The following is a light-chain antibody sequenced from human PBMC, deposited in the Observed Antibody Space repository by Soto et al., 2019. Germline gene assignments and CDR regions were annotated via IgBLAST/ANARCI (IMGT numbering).Light chain of an antibody. J-gene: IGKJ4*01. CDR1: QTISSW. CDR3: QQSYSTPPT. V-gene: IGKV1-5*03. Sequence: DIQMTQSPSTLSVSVGDRFTMTCRASQTISSWLAWYQQKPGKAPKLLIYKASTLKSGVPSRFSGSGSGTEFTLTISSLQPDDFATYYCQQSYSTPPTFGGGTKVDIK. CDR2: KAS.